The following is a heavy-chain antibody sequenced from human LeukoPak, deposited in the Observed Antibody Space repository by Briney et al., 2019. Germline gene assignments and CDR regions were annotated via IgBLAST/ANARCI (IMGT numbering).Heavy chain of an antibody. CDR3: AKDHANTPVVTN. CDR1: GFTFSDYG. D-gene: IGHD2-21*02. CDR2: ISGGSGGST. J-gene: IGHJ4*02. Sequence: GGSLRLSCAASGFTFSDYGMSWVRQAPGKGLEWLSVISGGSGGSTYYADSVTGRFTVSRDNSKNTVDLKMNNLRAEDTAIYYCAKDHANTPVVTNWGQGILVSVSS. V-gene: IGHV3-23*01.